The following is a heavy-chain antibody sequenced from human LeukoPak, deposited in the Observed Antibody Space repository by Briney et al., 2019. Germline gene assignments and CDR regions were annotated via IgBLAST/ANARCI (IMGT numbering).Heavy chain of an antibody. V-gene: IGHV3-7*01. D-gene: IGHD6-19*01. J-gene: IGHJ4*02. CDR3: ASQYSSGLNY. CDR2: IKRDGSEK. Sequence: GGSLRLSCAASGFTFRDYWMSWVRQAPGKGLEWVASIKRDGSEKNYADPVKGRFTISRDDTKNSVFLQMDSLRVEDTAVYYCASQYSSGLNYWGQGTLVTVSS. CDR1: GFTFRDYW.